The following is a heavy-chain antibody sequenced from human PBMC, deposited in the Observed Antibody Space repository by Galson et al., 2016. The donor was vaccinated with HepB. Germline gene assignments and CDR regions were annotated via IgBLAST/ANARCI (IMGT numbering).Heavy chain of an antibody. J-gene: IGHJ4*03. CDR2: ISISSSYT. CDR1: GFTFSDYY. CDR3: ARDDFGDSIDY. V-gene: IGHV3-11*06. Sequence: SLRLSCAASGFTFSDYYMSWIRQAPGKGLEWVSYISISSSYTNYADSVKGRFTISRDNAKNSVYLQMNSLRAEDTAVYYCARDDFGDSIDYWGRGTVVTVSS. D-gene: IGHD4-17*01.